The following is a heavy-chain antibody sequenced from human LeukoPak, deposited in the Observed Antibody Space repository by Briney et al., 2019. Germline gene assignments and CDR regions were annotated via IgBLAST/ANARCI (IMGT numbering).Heavy chain of an antibody. CDR1: GFTFSSYW. V-gene: IGHV3-7*01. CDR3: ASSEYLLPEYFQH. D-gene: IGHD2-21*02. CDR2: IKQDGSEK. Sequence: GGSLRLSCAASGFTFSSYWMSWVRLAPGKGLEWVANIKQDGSEKYYVDSVKGRFTISRDNAKNSLYLQMNSLRAEDTAVYYCASSEYLLPEYFQHWGQGTLVTVSS. J-gene: IGHJ1*01.